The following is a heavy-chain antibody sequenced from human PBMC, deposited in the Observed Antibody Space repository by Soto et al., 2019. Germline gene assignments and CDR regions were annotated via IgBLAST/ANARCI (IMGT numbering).Heavy chain of an antibody. CDR3: ARSYSGTFYGYDT. J-gene: IGHJ5*02. D-gene: IGHD1-26*01. CDR1: GGSISSYH. Sequence: LSLTCTVSGGSISSYHWSWIRQSPGRGLEWIGYVFYTGSTKYNPALKRRVTISVDTSKNQFSLKLSSVSAADTGLYYCARSYSGTFYGYDTWGQGILVTVSS. V-gene: IGHV4-59*01. CDR2: VFYTGST.